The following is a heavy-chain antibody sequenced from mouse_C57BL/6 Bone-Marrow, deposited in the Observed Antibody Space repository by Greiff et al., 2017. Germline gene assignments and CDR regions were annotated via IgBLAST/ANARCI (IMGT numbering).Heavy chain of an antibody. CDR3: ARQPYNFDY. CDR2: ISSGGSYT. Sequence: EVQLQESGGDLVKPGGSLKLSCAASGFTFSSYGMSWVRQTPDKRLEWVATISSGGSYTYYPDSVKGRFTISRDNAKNTLYLQMSSLKSEDTAMYYGARQPYNFDYWGQGTTLTVSS. V-gene: IGHV5-6*01. J-gene: IGHJ2*01. CDR1: GFTFSSYG.